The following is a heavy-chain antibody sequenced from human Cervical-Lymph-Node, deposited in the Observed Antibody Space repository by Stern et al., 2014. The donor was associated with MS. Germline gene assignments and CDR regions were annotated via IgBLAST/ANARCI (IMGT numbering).Heavy chain of an antibody. Sequence: VQLVESGGGVVQPGRSLRLSCAASGFTFSSYDMHWVRKAPGKGLEWVAVISYDGSNKYYADSVKGRFTISRDNSKNTLYLQMNSLRAEDTAVYYCAKDSKMLALDYWGQGTLVTVSS. CDR1: GFTFSSYD. D-gene: IGHD3-10*02. V-gene: IGHV3-30*18. CDR2: ISYDGSNK. CDR3: AKDSKMLALDY. J-gene: IGHJ4*02.